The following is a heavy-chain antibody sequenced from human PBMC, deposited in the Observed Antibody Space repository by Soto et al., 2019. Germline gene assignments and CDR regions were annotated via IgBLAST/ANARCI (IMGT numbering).Heavy chain of an antibody. Sequence: GVSLILSCAASGFSFGSYGMTWVRQAPGKGLECVSGISGRSDSAFYTDSVNGRFSISRDNSKNTLYLQMNSLRTEDTALYYCAKDADFDTRNLHHWGKGTLVTVSS. CDR3: AKDADFDTRNLHH. CDR2: ISGRSDSA. V-gene: IGHV3-23*01. J-gene: IGHJ5*02. D-gene: IGHD3-22*01. CDR1: GFSFGSYG.